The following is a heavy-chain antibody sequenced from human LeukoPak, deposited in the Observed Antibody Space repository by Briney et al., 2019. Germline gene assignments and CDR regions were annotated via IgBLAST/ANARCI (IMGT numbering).Heavy chain of an antibody. CDR1: GGSISSSSYY. Sequence: PSETLSLTCTVSGGSISSSSYYWGWIRQPPGKGLEWIGSIYYSGSTYYNPSLKSRVTISVDTSKNQFSLKLSSVTAADTAVYYCARHRDYYGMDVWGQGTTVTVPS. V-gene: IGHV4-39*01. CDR3: ARHRDYYGMDV. J-gene: IGHJ6*02. CDR2: IYYSGST.